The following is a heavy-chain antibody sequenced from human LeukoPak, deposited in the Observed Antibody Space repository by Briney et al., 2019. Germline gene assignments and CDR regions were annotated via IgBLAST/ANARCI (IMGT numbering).Heavy chain of an antibody. D-gene: IGHD2-15*01. CDR3: ASLARGYCSGGSCYYFDY. CDR2: IYYSGST. CDR1: GGSISSGDYY. J-gene: IGHJ4*02. V-gene: IGHV4-30-4*01. Sequence: SETLSLTCTVSGGSISSGDYYWSWIRQPPGKGLEWIGYIYYSGSTYYNPFLKSRVTISVDTSKNQFSLKLSSVTAADTAVYYCASLARGYCSGGSCYYFDYWGQGTLVTVSS.